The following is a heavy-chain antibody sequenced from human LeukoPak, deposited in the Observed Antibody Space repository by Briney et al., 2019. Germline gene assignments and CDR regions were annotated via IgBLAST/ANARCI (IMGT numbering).Heavy chain of an antibody. CDR3: ARVRGYLTRNWFDP. CDR1: GYTFTSYD. D-gene: IGHD5-12*01. V-gene: IGHV1-8*01. CDR2: MNPNSGNT. Sequence: GASVKVSCKASGYTFTSYDINWVRQATGQGLEWMGWMNPNSGNTGYAQKFQGRVTMTRNTSISTAYMELSSLRSEDTAVYYCARVRGYLTRNWFDPWGQGTLVTVSS. J-gene: IGHJ5*02.